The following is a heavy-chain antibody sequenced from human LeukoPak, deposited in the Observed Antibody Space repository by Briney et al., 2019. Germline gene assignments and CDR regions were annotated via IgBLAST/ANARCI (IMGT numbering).Heavy chain of an antibody. J-gene: IGHJ6*02. CDR1: GGSISSSSYY. CDR2: IYYSGST. CDR3: ARDHTRRGNYYYGMDV. V-gene: IGHV4-39*07. D-gene: IGHD3-16*01. Sequence: SETLSLTCTVSGGSISSSSYYWGWIRQPPGKGLEWIGSIYYSGSTNYNPSLKSRVTISVDTSKNQFSLKLSSVTAADTAVYYCARDHTRRGNYYYGMDVWGQGTTVTVSS.